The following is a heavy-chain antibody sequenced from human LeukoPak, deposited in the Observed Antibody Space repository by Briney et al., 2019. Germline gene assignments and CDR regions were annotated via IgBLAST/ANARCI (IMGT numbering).Heavy chain of an antibody. J-gene: IGHJ6*02. CDR2: ISSTSFDI. CDR3: AELGITMIGCV. V-gene: IGHV3-11*04. CDR1: GFSFSDYY. Sequence: GESLRLSCAASGFSFSDYYMIWLRQAPGKGLEWISQISSTSFDIEYADSVKGRFTVSRDNAKNLLYLQMNSLRAEDTAVYYCAELGITMIGCVWGEGTTVTLSS. D-gene: IGHD3-10*02.